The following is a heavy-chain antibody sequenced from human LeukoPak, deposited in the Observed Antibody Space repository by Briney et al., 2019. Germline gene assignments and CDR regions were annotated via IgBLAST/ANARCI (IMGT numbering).Heavy chain of an antibody. CDR1: GGSFSGYY. CDR2: INHSGST. CDR3: ARYKGGSWSYGPYNWFDP. J-gene: IGHJ5*02. V-gene: IGHV4-34*01. D-gene: IGHD6-13*01. Sequence: SETLSLTCAVYGGSFSGYYWSWIRQPPGKGLEWIGEINHSGSTNYNPSLKSRVTISVDTSKNQFSLKLSSVTAADTAVYYCARYKGGSWSYGPYNWFDPWGQGTLVTVSS.